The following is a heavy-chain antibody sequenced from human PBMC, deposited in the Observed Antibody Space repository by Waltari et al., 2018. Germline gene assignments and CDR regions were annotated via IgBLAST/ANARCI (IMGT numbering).Heavy chain of an antibody. CDR1: GYTFTGYY. D-gene: IGHD4-17*01. Sequence: QVQLVQPGAEVKTPGASVKVSCKASGYTFTGYYMHWVRQAPGQGLEWMGRINPNSVGTNYAQKFQGRVTMTRDTSISTAYMELSRLRSDDTAVYYCARGDGDYNGMDVWGQGTTVTVSS. CDR2: INPNSVGT. J-gene: IGHJ6*02. V-gene: IGHV1-2*06. CDR3: ARGDGDYNGMDV.